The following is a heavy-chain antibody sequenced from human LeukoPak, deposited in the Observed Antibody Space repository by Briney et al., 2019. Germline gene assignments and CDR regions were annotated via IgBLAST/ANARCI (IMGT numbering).Heavy chain of an antibody. CDR2: INHSGST. J-gene: IGHJ5*02. D-gene: IGHD2-2*01. CDR1: GGSFSGYY. CDR3: AREDCSSTSCYVSVRWFDP. V-gene: IGHV4-34*01. Sequence: SETLSLTCAVYGGSFSGYYWSWIRQPPGKGLEWIGEINHSGSTNYNPSIKSRVTISVDTSKNQFSLKLSSVTAADAAVYYCAREDCSSTSCYVSVRWFDPWGQGTLVTVSS.